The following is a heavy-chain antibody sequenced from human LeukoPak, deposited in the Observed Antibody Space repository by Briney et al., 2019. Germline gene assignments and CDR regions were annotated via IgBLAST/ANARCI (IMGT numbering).Heavy chain of an antibody. CDR1: GFTFSDYY. V-gene: IGHV3-11*06. J-gene: IGHJ4*02. Sequence: PGGSLRLSCAASGFTFSDYYMSWVRQAPGEGREWGSYISSSSSYTNYADSVKGRFTISRDNAKNSLYLQMNSLRAEDTAVYYCARGGFGELSDYWGQGTLVTVSS. D-gene: IGHD3-10*01. CDR3: ARGGFGELSDY. CDR2: ISSSSSYT.